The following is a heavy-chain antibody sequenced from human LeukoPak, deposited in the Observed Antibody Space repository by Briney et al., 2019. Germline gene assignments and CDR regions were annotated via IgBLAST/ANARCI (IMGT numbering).Heavy chain of an antibody. CDR2: ISYDGSNK. CDR3: AKDRGYCSGGGCYSIDY. V-gene: IGHV3-30*18. D-gene: IGHD2-15*01. CDR1: GFTFSNYG. Sequence: TGGSLRLSCAASGFTFSNYGMHWVRQAPGKGLEWVAVISYDGSNKYYGDSVKGRFTISRDNSKNTLYLEMNSLRAEDTAVYYCAKDRGYCSGGGCYSIDYWGQGTLVTVSS. J-gene: IGHJ4*02.